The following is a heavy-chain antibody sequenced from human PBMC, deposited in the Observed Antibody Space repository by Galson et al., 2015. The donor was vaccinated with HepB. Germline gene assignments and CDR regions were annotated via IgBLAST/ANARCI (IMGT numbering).Heavy chain of an antibody. J-gene: IGHJ1*01. CDR2: ISYDGSNR. CDR1: GFTFSSYG. D-gene: IGHD1-26*01. Sequence: SLRLSCAASGFTFSSYGMHWVRQAPGKGLEWVAVISYDGSNRYYADSVKGRFTISRDNSENTLYLQMNSLRAEDTAVYYCAKGGRMGATAFQHWGQGTLVTVSS. CDR3: AKGGRMGATAFQH. V-gene: IGHV3-30*18.